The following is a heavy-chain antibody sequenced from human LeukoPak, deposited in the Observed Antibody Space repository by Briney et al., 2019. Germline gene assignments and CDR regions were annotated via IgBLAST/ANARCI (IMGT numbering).Heavy chain of an antibody. D-gene: IGHD2-2*02. CDR2: INHSGST. CDR3: ARVRYCSSTSCYSPSSYYYYYYMDV. Sequence: PSETLSLTCAVYGGSFSGYYWSWIRQPPGKGLEWIGEINHSGSTNYNPSLKSRATISVDTSKNQFSLKLSSVTAADTAVYYCARVRYCSSTSCYSPSSYYYYYYMDVWGKGTTVTVSS. J-gene: IGHJ6*03. CDR1: GGSFSGYY. V-gene: IGHV4-34*01.